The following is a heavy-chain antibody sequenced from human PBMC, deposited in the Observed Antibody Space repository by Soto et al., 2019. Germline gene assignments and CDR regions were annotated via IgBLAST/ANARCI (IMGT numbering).Heavy chain of an antibody. CDR3: AKIGRSTKRNYYYGMDV. CDR2: ISGSGGST. CDR1: GFTFSSYA. J-gene: IGHJ6*02. V-gene: IGHV3-23*01. D-gene: IGHD2-2*01. Sequence: EVQLLESGGGLVQPGGSLRLSCAASGFTFSSYAMSWVRQAPGKGLEWVSAISGSGGSTYYADSVKGRFTIARDNSRNTLYLQRNSVGAEDTVVYYCAKIGRSTKRNYYYGMDVWGQGTTVTVSS.